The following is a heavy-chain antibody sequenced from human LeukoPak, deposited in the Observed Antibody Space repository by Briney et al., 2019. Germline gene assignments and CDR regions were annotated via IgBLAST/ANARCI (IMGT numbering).Heavy chain of an antibody. CDR3: ARHIAVAGRRGRYHWFDP. V-gene: IGHV4-4*07. Sequence: SETLSLTCTVSGGSISSYYWSWIRQPAGKGLEWIGRIYTSGSTNYNPSLKSRVTMSVDTSKNQFSLKLSSVTAADTAVYYCARHIAVAGRRGRYHWFDPWGQGTLVTVSS. CDR1: GGSISSYY. J-gene: IGHJ5*02. D-gene: IGHD6-19*01. CDR2: IYTSGST.